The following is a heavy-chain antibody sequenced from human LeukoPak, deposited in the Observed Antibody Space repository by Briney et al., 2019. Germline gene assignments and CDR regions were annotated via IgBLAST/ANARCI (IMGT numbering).Heavy chain of an antibody. V-gene: IGHV4-39*07. D-gene: IGHD6-13*01. J-gene: IGHJ4*02. CDR1: GGSVSSSTYY. CDR3: ARDAGYSSSFDY. Sequence: PSETLSLTCTVSGGSVSSSTYYWGWIRQPPGKELEWIGTIYYSGSTYYNPSLRSRVTMSVDTSKNQFSLKLSSVTAADTAVYYCARDAGYSSSFDYWGQGTLVTVSS. CDR2: IYYSGST.